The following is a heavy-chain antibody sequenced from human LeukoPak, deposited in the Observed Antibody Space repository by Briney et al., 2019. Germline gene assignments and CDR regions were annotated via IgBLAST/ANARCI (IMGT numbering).Heavy chain of an antibody. V-gene: IGHV1-18*01. CDR2: ISAYNGNT. CDR3: AGPKYSSSWYVDAFDI. J-gene: IGHJ3*02. D-gene: IGHD6-13*01. Sequence: ASVKVSCKASGYTFTSYGISWVRQAPGQGLGWMGWISAYNGNTNYAQKLQGRVTMTTDTSTSTAYMELRSLRSDDTAVYYCAGPKYSSSWYVDAFDIWGQGTMVTVSS. CDR1: GYTFTSYG.